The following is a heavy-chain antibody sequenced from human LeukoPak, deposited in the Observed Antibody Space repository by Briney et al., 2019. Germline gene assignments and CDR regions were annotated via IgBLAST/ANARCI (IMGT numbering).Heavy chain of an antibody. Sequence: SETLSLTCTVSGGSISSYYWSWIRQPAGKGLEWIGRIYTSGSTNYNPSLKRRVTISVDTSKNQFSLKLSPVSAADTAVYYCARGQHDFWSGYYSSWFDPWGQGTLVTVSS. D-gene: IGHD3-3*01. CDR1: GGSISSYY. CDR2: IYTSGST. J-gene: IGHJ5*02. CDR3: ARGQHDFWSGYYSSWFDP. V-gene: IGHV4-4*07.